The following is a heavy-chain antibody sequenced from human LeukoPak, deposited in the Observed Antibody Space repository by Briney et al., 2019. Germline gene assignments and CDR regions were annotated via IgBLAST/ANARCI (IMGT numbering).Heavy chain of an antibody. Sequence: PGGSLRLSCAASGFTFSSYSMNWVRQAPGKGLEWVGFIRSKAFGATTDYGASVAGRFTVSRDDSKGIAYLQMNSLKTEDTAVYYCTRDCSGSRCYEEMDYWGQGTLVTVSS. CDR1: GFTFSSYS. CDR3: TRDCSGSRCYEEMDY. J-gene: IGHJ4*02. D-gene: IGHD2-15*01. V-gene: IGHV3-49*04. CDR2: IRSKAFGATT.